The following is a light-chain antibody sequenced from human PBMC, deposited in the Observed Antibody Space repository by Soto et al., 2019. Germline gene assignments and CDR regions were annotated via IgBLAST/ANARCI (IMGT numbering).Light chain of an antibody. CDR1: QSVTSNY. CDR3: QQYGSSGT. V-gene: IGKV3-20*01. J-gene: IGKJ1*01. CDR2: GAS. Sequence: DIVLKQSPGTLSLPPGEKATLSCRASQSVTSNYLAWYQQKPGQAPRLLIYGASNRATGIPDRFSGSGSGTDFTLTISRLEPEDFAVYYCQQYGSSGTFGQGTKV.